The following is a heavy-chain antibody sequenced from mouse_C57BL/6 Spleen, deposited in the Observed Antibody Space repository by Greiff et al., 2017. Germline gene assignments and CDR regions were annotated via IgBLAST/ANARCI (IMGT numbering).Heavy chain of an antibody. V-gene: IGHV1-15*01. J-gene: IGHJ3*01. Sequence: VQLQQSGAELVRPGASVTLSCKASGYTFTDYEMHWVKQTPVHGLEWIGAIDPETGGTAYNQKFKGKAILTADKSSRTAYMELRSLTSEDSSVYYCPYGYPFAYWGQGTLVTVSA. D-gene: IGHD2-2*01. CDR1: GYTFTDYE. CDR3: PYGYPFAY. CDR2: IDPETGGT.